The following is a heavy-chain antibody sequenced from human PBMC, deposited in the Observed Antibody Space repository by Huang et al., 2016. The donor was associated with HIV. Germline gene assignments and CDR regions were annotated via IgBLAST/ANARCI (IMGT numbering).Heavy chain of an antibody. CDR3: ATGPRGSGSFN. Sequence: QVQLVQSGAEVKKPGSSVKVSCKASRGTFSSYVISWVRQAPGQGLEGMGGITHIFDKTNYAQKFQGRVTIIADESTRTAYMEMSSLRPEDTATYYCATGPRGSGSFNWGQGTLVIVSS. CDR2: ITHIFDKT. V-gene: IGHV1-69*01. J-gene: IGHJ4*02. CDR1: RGTFSSYV. D-gene: IGHD1-26*01.